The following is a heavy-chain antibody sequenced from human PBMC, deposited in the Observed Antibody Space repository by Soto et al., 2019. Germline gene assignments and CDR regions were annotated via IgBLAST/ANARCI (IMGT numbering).Heavy chain of an antibody. CDR1: GFTFGTYA. CDR2: ISGSGGST. Sequence: GGSLRLSCAASGFTFGTYAMNWVRQAPGKGLEWISAISGSGGSTHYADSLKGRFTISRDNSKNTLYLQMNSLRAEDTAVYYCAKGAAYYYDTSAYFAYWGQGTLVTVSS. J-gene: IGHJ4*02. CDR3: AKGAAYYYDTSAYFAY. D-gene: IGHD3-22*01. V-gene: IGHV3-23*01.